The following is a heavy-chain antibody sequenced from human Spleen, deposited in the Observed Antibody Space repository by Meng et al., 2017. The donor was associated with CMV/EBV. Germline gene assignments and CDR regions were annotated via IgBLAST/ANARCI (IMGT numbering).Heavy chain of an antibody. J-gene: IGHJ5*02. CDR2: ISSSSSYI. D-gene: IGHD2-15*01. Sequence: GESLKISCAASGFTFSSYSMNWVRQAPGKGLEWVSSISSSSSYIYYADSVKGRFTISRDNAKNSLYLQMNSLRAEDTAVYYCARVALVGNWFDPWGQGTLVTVSS. CDR3: ARVALVGNWFDP. V-gene: IGHV3-21*01. CDR1: GFTFSSYS.